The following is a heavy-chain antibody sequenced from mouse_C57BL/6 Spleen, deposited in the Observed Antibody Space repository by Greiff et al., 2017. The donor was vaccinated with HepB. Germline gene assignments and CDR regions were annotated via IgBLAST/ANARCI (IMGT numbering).Heavy chain of an antibody. CDR2: ISSGSSTI. J-gene: IGHJ3*01. CDR3: ARGSPDGFAY. V-gene: IGHV5-17*01. D-gene: IGHD6-1*01. CDR1: GFTFSDYG. Sequence: EVKLMESGGGLVKPGGSLKLSCAASGFTFSDYGMHWVRQAPEKGLEWVAYISSGSSTIYYADTVKGRFTISRDNAKNTLFLQRTSLRSEDTAMYYCARGSPDGFAYWGQGTLVTVSA.